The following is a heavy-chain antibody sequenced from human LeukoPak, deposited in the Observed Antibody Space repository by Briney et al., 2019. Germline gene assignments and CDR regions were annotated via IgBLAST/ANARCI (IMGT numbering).Heavy chain of an antibody. J-gene: IGHJ6*03. Sequence: SETLSLTCTVSGGSISSYYWSWIRQPPGKGLEWIGYIYYSGSTNYNPSLKSRVTISVDTSKNQFSLKLSSVTAADTAVYYCAREVAATNYYYYYMDVWGKGTTVTISS. CDR2: IYYSGST. D-gene: IGHD2-15*01. V-gene: IGHV4-59*01. CDR3: AREVAATNYYYYYMDV. CDR1: GGSISSYY.